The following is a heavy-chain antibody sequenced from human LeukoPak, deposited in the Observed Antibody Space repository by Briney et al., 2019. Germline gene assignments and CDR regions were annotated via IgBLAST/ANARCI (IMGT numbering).Heavy chain of an antibody. CDR3: VRDWSTTVPGDSWFDS. Sequence: GESLKISCKASGYTFSTYGISWVRQAPGQGLEWMGWISVYNGKTNYAQNLQGRVTLTTDTSTTTAYMELRSLRSDDTAMYYCVRDWSTTVPGDSWFDSWGQGTLVTVSS. CDR2: ISVYNGKT. J-gene: IGHJ5*01. CDR1: GYTFSTYG. V-gene: IGHV1-18*01. D-gene: IGHD2-2*01.